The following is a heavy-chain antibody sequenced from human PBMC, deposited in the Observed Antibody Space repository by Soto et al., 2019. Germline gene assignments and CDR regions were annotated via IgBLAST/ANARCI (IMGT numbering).Heavy chain of an antibody. D-gene: IGHD1-26*01. J-gene: IGHJ4*02. CDR1: GFTFSKYG. V-gene: IGHV3-23*01. CDR3: AKGKGIGATPDRANS. Sequence: EVQVLESGGGLVQPGGSLRLSCAGSGFTFSKYGMNWVRQAPGKGLEWVSGVRSDEDTTYNAESVKGRFTVSRDTSKNTVYLQMNSLRVEDTAVYYCAKGKGIGATPDRANSWGQGTLVTVSP. CDR2: VRSDEDTT.